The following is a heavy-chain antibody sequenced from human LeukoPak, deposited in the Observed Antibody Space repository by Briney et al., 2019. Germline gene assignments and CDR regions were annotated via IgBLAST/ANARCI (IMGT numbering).Heavy chain of an antibody. Sequence: PGGSLRLSCAAAGFTFSSYAMSWVRQAPGKGLEWVSAISGSGGSTYYADSVKGRFTMSRDNSTNTLYLQMNSLRAEDTAVYYCAKETLPFYDSSGYSDYWGQGTLVTVSS. J-gene: IGHJ4*02. CDR2: ISGSGGST. D-gene: IGHD3-22*01. CDR1: GFTFSSYA. CDR3: AKETLPFYDSSGYSDY. V-gene: IGHV3-23*01.